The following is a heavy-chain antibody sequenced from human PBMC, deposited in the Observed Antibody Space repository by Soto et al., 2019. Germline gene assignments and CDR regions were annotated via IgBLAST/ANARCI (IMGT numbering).Heavy chain of an antibody. V-gene: IGHV3-21*04. Sequence: GGVLRLSCAASGFTFSSYSMNWVRQAPGKGLEWVSSISSSSSYIYYADSVKGRFTISRDNAKNSLYLQMNSLRSEDTDVYYCAKLSGSLAAYWGQGTLVTVSS. CDR3: AKLSGSLAAY. CDR1: GFTFSSYS. CDR2: ISSSSSYI. J-gene: IGHJ4*02. D-gene: IGHD6-25*01.